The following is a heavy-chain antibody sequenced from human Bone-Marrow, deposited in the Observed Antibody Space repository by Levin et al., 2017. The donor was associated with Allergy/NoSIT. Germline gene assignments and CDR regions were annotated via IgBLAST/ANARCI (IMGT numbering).Heavy chain of an antibody. Sequence: GGSLRLSCAASGFAFHTYSIHWVRQAPGKGLEWVSVINLNGGTTIYADSVKGRFTTSRDNAKNFVYLQMNSLSAEDTAFYYCTKEVAIDNWYFDLWGHGTLVTVSS. V-gene: IGHV3-9*01. CDR2: INLNGGTT. J-gene: IGHJ2*01. CDR1: GFAFHTYS. D-gene: IGHD5-12*01. CDR3: TKEVAIDNWYFDL.